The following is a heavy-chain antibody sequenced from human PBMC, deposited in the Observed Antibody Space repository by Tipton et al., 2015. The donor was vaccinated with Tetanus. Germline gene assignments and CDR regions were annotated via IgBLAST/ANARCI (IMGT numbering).Heavy chain of an antibody. CDR1: GGSISSYY. CDR3: ATYNYYGSGSYPWFDP. J-gene: IGHJ5*02. Sequence: LSLSCTVSGGSISSYYWSWIRQPPGKGLEWIGYIYYSGSTNYNPSLKSRVTISVDTSKNQFSLKLSSVTAADTAVYYCATYNYYGSGSYPWFDPWGQGTLVTVSS. V-gene: IGHV4-59*01. D-gene: IGHD3-10*01. CDR2: IYYSGST.